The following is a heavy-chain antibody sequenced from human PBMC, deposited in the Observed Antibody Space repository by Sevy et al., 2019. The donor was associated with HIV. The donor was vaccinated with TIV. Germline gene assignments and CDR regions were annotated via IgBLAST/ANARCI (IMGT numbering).Heavy chain of an antibody. CDR1: GFTFSSYG. J-gene: IGHJ4*02. V-gene: IGHV3-33*01. CDR2: IWYDGSIT. Sequence: GGSLSLSCAASGFTFSSYGMHWVRQAPGKGLGWVAGIWYDGSITYYADTVKGRFTTSRDNSKTTLFLQMNSLRAEDTVVDYCARGLRSYCGGGSCSYFDFWGQGTLVTVSS. CDR3: ARGLRSYCGGGSCSYFDF. D-gene: IGHD2-15*01.